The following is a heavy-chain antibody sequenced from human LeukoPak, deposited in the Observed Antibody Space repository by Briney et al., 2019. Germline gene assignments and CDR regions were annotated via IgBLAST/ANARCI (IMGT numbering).Heavy chain of an antibody. D-gene: IGHD2-2*01. CDR2: ITSSSSTI. CDR3: ARVNAYQLLSAWFDP. V-gene: IGHV3-48*01. CDR1: GFTFSSYD. J-gene: IGHJ5*02. Sequence: PGGSLRLSCAASGFTFSSYDMNWVRQAPGKGLEWISYITSSSSTIYYADSVKGRFTISRDNAKSSLYLQMNSLRAEDTAVYYCARVNAYQLLSAWFDPWGQGTLVTVSS.